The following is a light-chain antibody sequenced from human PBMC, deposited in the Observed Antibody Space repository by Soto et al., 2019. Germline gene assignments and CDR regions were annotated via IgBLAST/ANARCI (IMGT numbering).Light chain of an antibody. J-gene: IGLJ3*02. CDR1: SSNIGAGYD. V-gene: IGLV1-40*01. CDR3: ASWDESLNGWV. CDR2: SND. Sequence: QSVLTQPPSVSGAPGQRVTISCTGSSSNIGAGYDVHWYQQLPGTAPKLLIFSNDQRPSGVSDRFSGSKSGSSASLAISGLQSADEAEYFCASWDESLNGWVFGGGTKVTVL.